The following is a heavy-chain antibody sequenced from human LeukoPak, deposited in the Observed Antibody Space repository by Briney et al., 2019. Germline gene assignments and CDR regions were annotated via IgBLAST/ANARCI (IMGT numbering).Heavy chain of an antibody. V-gene: IGHV4-4*07. D-gene: IGHD3-22*01. Sequence: PSETLSLTCTVSGGSISSYYWNWIRQPAGKGLEWVGRIYNTGSTWYNPSLKSRVSMSIDTSKNQFSLKLRSVTAADAAVYYCARDIGNYYDYIYHYYYDYWGQGSLVTVSS. J-gene: IGHJ4*02. CDR2: IYNTGST. CDR1: GGSISSYY. CDR3: ARDIGNYYDYIYHYYYDY.